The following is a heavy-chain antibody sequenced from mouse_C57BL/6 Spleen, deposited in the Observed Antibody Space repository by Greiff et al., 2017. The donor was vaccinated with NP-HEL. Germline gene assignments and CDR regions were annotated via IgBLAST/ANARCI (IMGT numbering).Heavy chain of an antibody. J-gene: IGHJ4*01. D-gene: IGHD3-2*02. Sequence: VQLQQSGAELASPGASVTLSCKASGYTFTDHIMNWVKKRPGQGLEWIGRIYPVSGETNYNQKFMGKATFSVERSSSTVYMVLNSRTAEDPAVDSCGRAAQATWAMDYWGQGTSVTVSS. CDR2: IYPVSGET. V-gene: IGHV1-11*01. CDR3: GRAAQATWAMDY. CDR1: GYTFTDHI.